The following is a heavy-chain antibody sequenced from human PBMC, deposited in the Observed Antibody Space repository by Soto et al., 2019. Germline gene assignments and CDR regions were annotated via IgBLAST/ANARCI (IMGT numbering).Heavy chain of an antibody. Sequence: QVQLVQSGAEVKKPGASVKVSCKASGYTFTGYYMHWVRQAPAQGLEWMGWINPNSGGTNYAQKFQGWVTMTRDTSISTAYMELSRLRSDDTAVYYCARVYGETSLYGMDVWGQGTTVTVSS. CDR1: GYTFTGYY. CDR2: INPNSGGT. D-gene: IGHD4-17*01. J-gene: IGHJ6*02. CDR3: ARVYGETSLYGMDV. V-gene: IGHV1-2*04.